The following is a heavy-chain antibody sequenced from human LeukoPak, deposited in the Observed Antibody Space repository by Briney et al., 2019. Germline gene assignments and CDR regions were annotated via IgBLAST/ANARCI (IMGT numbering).Heavy chain of an antibody. CDR2: MYYKGST. CDR3: ARDPYSSSWKNWFDP. Sequence: PSETLSLTCSVSGDSIINSYFWAWIRPPPGKGLEWIGSMYYKGSTYYNLSLKSRVTISVDTSKNHFSLKLNSVTAADTAVYYCARDPYSSSWKNWFDPWGQGSLVTVSS. V-gene: IGHV4-39*07. J-gene: IGHJ5*02. D-gene: IGHD6-13*01. CDR1: GDSIINSYF.